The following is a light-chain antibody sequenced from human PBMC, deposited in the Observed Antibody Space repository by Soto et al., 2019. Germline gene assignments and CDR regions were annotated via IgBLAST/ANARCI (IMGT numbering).Light chain of an antibody. V-gene: IGKV1-39*01. CDR1: QTISTF. CDR3: QQSYSSPPWT. J-gene: IGKJ1*01. CDR2: RAS. Sequence: DIQMTQSPASLSASVGDRVTISCRASQTISTFLNWYQQKPGTAPRLLIYRASSVQSGVPPRFSASGSGRDFTLTISSLRPEDIATYFCQQSYSSPPWTFGQGTRWISN.